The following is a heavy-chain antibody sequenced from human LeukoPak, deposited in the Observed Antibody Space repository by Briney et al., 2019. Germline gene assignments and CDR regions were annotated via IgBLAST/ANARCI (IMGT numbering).Heavy chain of an antibody. J-gene: IGHJ4*02. CDR1: GGSFSGYY. CDR2: INHSGST. V-gene: IGHV4-34*01. Sequence: PSETLSLTCAVYGGSFSGYYWSWIRQPPGKGLEWIGEINHSGSTNYNPSLKSRVTISVDTSKNQFSLKLNSVTAADTAVYYCARAGLYDSSSLDYWGQGTLVTVSS. D-gene: IGHD3-22*01. CDR3: ARAGLYDSSSLDY.